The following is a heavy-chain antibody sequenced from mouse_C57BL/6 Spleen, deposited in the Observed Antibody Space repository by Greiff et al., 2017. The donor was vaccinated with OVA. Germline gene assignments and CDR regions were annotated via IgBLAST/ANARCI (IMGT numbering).Heavy chain of an antibody. D-gene: IGHD1-1*01. CDR3: AIAYYYGSSYAMDY. CDR1: GYTFTSYW. V-gene: IGHV1-74*01. Sequence: VQLQQPGAELVKPGASVKVSCKASGYTFTSYWMHWVKQRPGQGLEWIGRIHPSDSDTNYNHKFKGKATLTVDKSSSTAYMQLSSLTSKDSAVYYCAIAYYYGSSYAMDYWGQGTSVTVSS. J-gene: IGHJ4*01. CDR2: IHPSDSDT.